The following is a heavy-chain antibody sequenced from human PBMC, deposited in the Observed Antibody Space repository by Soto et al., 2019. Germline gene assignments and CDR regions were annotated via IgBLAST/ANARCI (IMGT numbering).Heavy chain of an antibody. CDR3: ARVYYDFWSGYYTVYYFDY. CDR2: IYYSGST. J-gene: IGHJ4*02. Sequence: PSETLSLTCTVSGGSISSGGYYWSWIRQHPGKGLEWIGYIYYSGSTYYNPSFKSRVTISVDTSKNQFSLKLSSVTAADTAVYYCARVYYDFWSGYYTVYYFDYWGQGTLVTVSS. V-gene: IGHV4-31*03. CDR1: GGSISSGGYY. D-gene: IGHD3-3*01.